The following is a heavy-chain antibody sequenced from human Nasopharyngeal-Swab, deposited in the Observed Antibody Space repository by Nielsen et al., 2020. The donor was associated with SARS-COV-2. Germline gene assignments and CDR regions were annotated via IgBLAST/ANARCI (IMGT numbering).Heavy chain of an antibody. J-gene: IGHJ5*02. CDR3: AKNCSGGSCLTP. Sequence: GGSLRLSYAASGFTFSSYAMSWVRQAPGKGLEWVSRISGSGGSTYYADSVKGRFTISRDNSKNTLYLQMNSLRAEDTAVYYCAKNCSGGSCLTPWGQGTLVTVSS. V-gene: IGHV3-23*01. D-gene: IGHD2-15*01. CDR2: ISGSGGST. CDR1: GFTFSSYA.